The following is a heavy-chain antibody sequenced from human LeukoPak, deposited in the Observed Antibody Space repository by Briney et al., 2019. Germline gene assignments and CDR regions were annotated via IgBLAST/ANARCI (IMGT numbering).Heavy chain of an antibody. CDR2: ISSNGGST. CDR1: GFTFSSYA. CDR3: ARGEFGDYYYFYMDV. D-gene: IGHD2/OR15-2a*01. J-gene: IGHJ6*03. Sequence: PGGSLRLSCAASGFTFSSYAMHWVRQAPGKGLEYVSAISSNGGSTYYANSVKGRFTISRDNSKNTLYLQMGSLRAEDTATYYCARGEFGDYYYFYMDVWGKGTTVTVSS. V-gene: IGHV3-64*01.